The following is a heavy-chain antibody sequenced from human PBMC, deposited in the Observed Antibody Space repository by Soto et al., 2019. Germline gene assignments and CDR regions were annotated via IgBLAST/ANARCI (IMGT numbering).Heavy chain of an antibody. CDR2: IYYSGST. J-gene: IGHJ6*02. CDR3: ARAKYYYGSGSLYYYYGMDV. Sequence: KPSETLSLTCTVSGGSISSGDYYWSWIRQPPGKGLEWIGYIYYSGSTYYNPSLKSRVTISVDTSKNQFSLKLSSVTAADTAVYYCARAKYYYGSGSLYYYYGMDVWGQGTTVTVS. D-gene: IGHD3-10*01. CDR1: GGSISSGDYY. V-gene: IGHV4-30-4*01.